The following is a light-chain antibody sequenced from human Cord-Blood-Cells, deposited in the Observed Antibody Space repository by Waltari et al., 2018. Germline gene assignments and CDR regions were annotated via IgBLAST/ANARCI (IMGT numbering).Light chain of an antibody. J-gene: IGLJ3*02. V-gene: IGLV2-23*01. CDR2: EGS. Sequence: QSALTQPASVSGSPGQSITISCTGTSSDVGSYNLVSWYQQHPGKAPKLMIYEGSKRPSGVSNRFSGSKSGNTASLTISGLQAEDEAGYYCCSYAGSSTSVFGGGTKLTVL. CDR3: CSYAGSSTSV. CDR1: SSDVGSYNL.